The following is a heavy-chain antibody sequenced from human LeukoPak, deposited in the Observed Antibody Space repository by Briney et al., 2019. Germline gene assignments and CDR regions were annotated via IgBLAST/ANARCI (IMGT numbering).Heavy chain of an antibody. J-gene: IGHJ6*03. CDR3: ARDRVRYSYGHMDV. Sequence: SETLSLTCTVSGGSISSCCYYWSWIRQPPGKGLEWSGSIYYSGSTYYNPHLKSRVTISVDTYKNQFSLKLSSVTAADTAVYYCARDRVRYSYGHMDVWGKGTTVTISS. D-gene: IGHD5-18*01. V-gene: IGHV4-39*07. CDR2: IYYSGST. CDR1: GGSISSCCYY.